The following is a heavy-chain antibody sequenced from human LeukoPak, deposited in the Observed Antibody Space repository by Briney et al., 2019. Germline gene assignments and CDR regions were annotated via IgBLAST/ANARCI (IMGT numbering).Heavy chain of an antibody. D-gene: IGHD3-3*01. V-gene: IGHV3-23*01. CDR1: GFAFSSYA. CDR3: ASGPPFLKYFEY. CDR2: ISGNGGST. Sequence: GGSLRLSCAASGFAFSSYAMSWVRQASGKGLEWVSAISGNGGSTYYADSVKGRFTISRDNSKNTLYLQMNSLRAEDTAVYYCASGPPFLKYFEYWGQGTLVTVSS. J-gene: IGHJ4*02.